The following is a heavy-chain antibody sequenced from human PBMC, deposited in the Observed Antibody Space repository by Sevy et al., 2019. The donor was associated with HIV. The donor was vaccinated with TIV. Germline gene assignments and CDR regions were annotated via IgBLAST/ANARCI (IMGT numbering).Heavy chain of an antibody. CDR1: GFTFDDYA. Sequence: GGSLRLSCAASGFTFDDYAMHWVRQAQGKGLEWVSSITWNSNSIDYADSVRGRFTIPRDNAKNALYLQMNSLRAEDTALYYGAKRATDYGSGTYYGVSLDFWGQGTLVTVSS. D-gene: IGHD3-10*01. CDR3: AKRATDYGSGTYYGVSLDF. J-gene: IGHJ4*02. V-gene: IGHV3-9*01. CDR2: ITWNSNSI.